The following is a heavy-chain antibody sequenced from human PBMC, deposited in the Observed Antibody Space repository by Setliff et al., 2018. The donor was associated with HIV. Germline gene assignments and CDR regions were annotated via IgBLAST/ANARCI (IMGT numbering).Heavy chain of an antibody. J-gene: IGHJ4*02. Sequence: PGGSLRLSCAVSGFTFSTYGMHWVRQAPGKGLEWVTFIEHDGSKKFYADSVKGRFTISRDNSKNTQYLQMNSLRAEDTAVYYCARIYNYVWGTYRNFDYWGQGTLVTVSS. D-gene: IGHD3-16*02. CDR2: IEHDGSKK. CDR1: GFTFSTYG. CDR3: ARIYNYVWGTYRNFDY. V-gene: IGHV3-30*02.